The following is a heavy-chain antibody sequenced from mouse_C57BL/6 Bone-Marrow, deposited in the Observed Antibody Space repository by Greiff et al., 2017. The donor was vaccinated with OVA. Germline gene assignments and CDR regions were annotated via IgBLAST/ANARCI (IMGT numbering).Heavy chain of an antibody. Sequence: EVKVEESGGGLVQPGGSMKLSCAASGFTFSDAWMDWVRQSPEKGLEWVAEIRNKANDHASYYAESVKGRFTISRADSKSCVYRQMKGLEAEDNGIYNGTRPGLRRGAWCAYWGQGTLVTVSA. CDR1: GFTFSDAW. J-gene: IGHJ3*01. CDR2: IRNKANDHAS. CDR3: TRPGLRRGAWCAY. V-gene: IGHV6-6*01. D-gene: IGHD2-4*01.